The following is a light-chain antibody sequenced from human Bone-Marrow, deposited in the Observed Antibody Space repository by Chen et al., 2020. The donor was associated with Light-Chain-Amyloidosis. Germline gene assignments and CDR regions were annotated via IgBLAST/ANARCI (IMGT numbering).Light chain of an antibody. CDR1: TIGSTI. J-gene: IGLJ3*02. Sequence: SSVLTQPSPVSVAPGQTATLSCGGNTIGSTIVHCYQQTPGQAPLLFVYDDSDRPSGIPERLSGSNSGNTATLTISRVEAGDEADYYCQVWDRSSDRPVFGGGTKLTVL. CDR2: DDS. V-gene: IGLV3-21*02. CDR3: QVWDRSSDRPV.